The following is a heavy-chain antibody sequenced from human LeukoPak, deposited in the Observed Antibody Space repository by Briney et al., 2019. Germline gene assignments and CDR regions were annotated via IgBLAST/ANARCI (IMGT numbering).Heavy chain of an antibody. Sequence: GGSLRLSCVASGFTFSNYGIHWVRQAPGKGLEWVAFIRYDGSNKYYADSARGRFSISRDNSKNTLYLQMNSLRAEDTAVYHCAKEYSSGWHDAFDIWGQGTMVTVSS. CDR1: GFTFSNYG. CDR3: AKEYSSGWHDAFDI. CDR2: IRYDGSNK. D-gene: IGHD6-19*01. J-gene: IGHJ3*02. V-gene: IGHV3-30*02.